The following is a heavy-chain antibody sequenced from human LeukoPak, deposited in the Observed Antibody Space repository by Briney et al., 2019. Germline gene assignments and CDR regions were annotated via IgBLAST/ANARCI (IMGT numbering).Heavy chain of an antibody. CDR2: IYYSGST. Sequence: SETLSLTCTVSGGSISTYYWNWIRQSPGKGLEWIGFIYYSGSTNYNPSLKSRVTISLDTSKNQLSLTLSSVTAADTAVYYCARRRYSYDSWGQGTLVTVSS. J-gene: IGHJ4*02. D-gene: IGHD5-18*01. CDR1: GGSISTYY. V-gene: IGHV4-59*08. CDR3: ARRRYSYDS.